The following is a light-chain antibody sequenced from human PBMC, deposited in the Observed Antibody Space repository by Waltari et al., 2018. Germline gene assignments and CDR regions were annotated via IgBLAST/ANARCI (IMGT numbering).Light chain of an antibody. CDR1: QSVGRY. CDR3: QKYEALPAT. Sequence: EMVLTQSPATLSLSPGERATLYCRASQSVGRYLAWYQPKPGQAPRLLIYGSSTRDTGIPDRFSGSGSGTDFSLIISRLEPEDFAVYFCQKYEALPATFGQGTKVEIK. J-gene: IGKJ1*01. V-gene: IGKV3-20*01. CDR2: GSS.